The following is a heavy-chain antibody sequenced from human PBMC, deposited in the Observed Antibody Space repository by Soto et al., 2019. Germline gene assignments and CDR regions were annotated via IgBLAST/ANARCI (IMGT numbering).Heavy chain of an antibody. Sequence: QVQLVQSGAEVKKPGASVKVSCKAYDYYFPGYNIHWVRQAPGQGLEWMGWINPNSGVTTYAQKFQGRVTLTRDTSISTAYLEVRRLRSDDTAVYYCATLLRSSTSRGSDFDPWGQGTQVTVSS. CDR1: DYYFPGYN. D-gene: IGHD6-13*01. CDR3: ATLLRSSTSRGSDFDP. V-gene: IGHV1-2*02. CDR2: INPNSGVT. J-gene: IGHJ5*02.